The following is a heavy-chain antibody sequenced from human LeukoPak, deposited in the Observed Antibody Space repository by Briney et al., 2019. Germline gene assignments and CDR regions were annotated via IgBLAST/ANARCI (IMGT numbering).Heavy chain of an antibody. CDR1: GFTLSSYA. D-gene: IGHD3-9*01. Sequence: PGGSLRLSCAASGFTLSSYAMTWVRQAPGKGLEWVTGISGSGGNTYCADSVKGRFTISRDNSKNTLYLQMNSLRAEDTAVYYCAKGDASPVHLLTGHWGQGTLVTVSS. V-gene: IGHV3-23*01. J-gene: IGHJ4*02. CDR3: AKGDASPVHLLTGH. CDR2: ISGSGGNT.